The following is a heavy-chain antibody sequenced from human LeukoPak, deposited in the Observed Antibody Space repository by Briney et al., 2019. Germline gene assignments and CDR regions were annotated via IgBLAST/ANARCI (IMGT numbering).Heavy chain of an antibody. D-gene: IGHD4-17*01. CDR1: GYSFTSYW. CDR2: IYPGDSDT. J-gene: IGHJ4*02. Sequence: GESLRISCKGSGYSFTSYWIGWVRQMPGKGLEWMGIIYPGDSDTRYSPSFQGQVTVSADKSISTAYLQWSSLKASDTAMYYCARSVTTVTTTLDYWGQRTLVTVSS. CDR3: ARSVTTVTTTLDY. V-gene: IGHV5-51*01.